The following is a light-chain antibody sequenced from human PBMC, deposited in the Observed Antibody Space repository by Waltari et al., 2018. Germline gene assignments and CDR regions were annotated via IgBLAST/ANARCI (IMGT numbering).Light chain of an antibody. CDR1: SNNVGNQG. V-gene: IGLV10-54*01. CDR3: SAWDRSLNVWV. CDR2: RNN. J-gene: IGLJ3*02. Sequence: QAGLTQPPSVSKGLRQTATPTCTGNSNNVGNQGAAWLQQHQGHPPKLLAYRNNNRPSGISERLSASRSGNTASLTITGLQPEDEADYYCSAWDRSLNVWVFGGGTRLTVL.